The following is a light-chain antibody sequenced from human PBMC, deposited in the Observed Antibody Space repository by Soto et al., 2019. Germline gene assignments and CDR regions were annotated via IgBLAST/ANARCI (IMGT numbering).Light chain of an antibody. J-gene: IGKJ2*01. Sequence: EIVMTQSPGTPSLSPGERATISCRASQVIGSRYLAWYHQKSGQAPRLLIYGASSRATGIPDRFSGSGSGTDFTLTISRLEPEDFGVYYCQQFGSSIPHTFGQGTKVDIK. CDR1: QVIGSRY. CDR3: QQFGSSIPHT. V-gene: IGKV3-20*01. CDR2: GAS.